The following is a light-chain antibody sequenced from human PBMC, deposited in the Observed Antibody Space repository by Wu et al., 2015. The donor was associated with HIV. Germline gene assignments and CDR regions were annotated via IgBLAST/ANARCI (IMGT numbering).Light chain of an antibody. Sequence: RATSESRQQRLSLVXAKPGQAPRLLIYETSSRASGISDRFRGSGSGRDFTLTISRLEPEDFAVYYCQHYGSSPGVTCTFGQGTKVEIK. CDR3: QHYGSSPGVTCT. CDR2: ETS. V-gene: IGKV3-20*01. J-gene: IGKJ1*01. CDR1: ESRQQR.